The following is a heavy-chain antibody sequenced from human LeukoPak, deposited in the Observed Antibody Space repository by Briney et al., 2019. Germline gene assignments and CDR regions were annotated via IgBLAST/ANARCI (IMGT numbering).Heavy chain of an antibody. CDR3: AKDSARATGYSYGPGAFDI. J-gene: IGHJ3*02. CDR2: ISGSGGST. CDR1: GFTFSSYA. V-gene: IGHV3-23*01. D-gene: IGHD5-18*01. Sequence: GASLRLSCAASGFTFSSYAMSWVRQAPGKGLEWVSAISGSGGSTYYADSVKGRFTISRDNSKNTLYLQMNSLRAEDTAVYYCAKDSARATGYSYGPGAFDIWGQGTMVTVSS.